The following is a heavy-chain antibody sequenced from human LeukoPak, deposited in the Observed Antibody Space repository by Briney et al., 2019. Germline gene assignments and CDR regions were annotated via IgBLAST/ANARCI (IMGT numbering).Heavy chain of an antibody. CDR3: ARDPVVGATRFDP. J-gene: IGHJ5*02. V-gene: IGHV1-69*05. D-gene: IGHD1-26*01. Sequence: SVKVSCKASGDTFSSYAISWVRQAPGQGLEWMGRIIPIFGTANYAQKFQGRVTITTDESTSTAYMELSSLRSEDTAVYYCARDPVVGATRFDPWGQGTLVTVSS. CDR2: IIPIFGTA. CDR1: GDTFSSYA.